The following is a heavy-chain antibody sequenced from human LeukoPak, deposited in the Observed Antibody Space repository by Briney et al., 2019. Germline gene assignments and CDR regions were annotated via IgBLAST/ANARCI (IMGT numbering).Heavy chain of an antibody. CDR2: IYYPGST. V-gene: IGHV4-59*01. J-gene: IGHJ4*02. D-gene: IGHD5-18*01. CDR3: ARVIRYGPTVFDY. Sequence: SETLSLTCSVSGDSITTSYWTWIRQSPGKGLEWIGYIYYPGSTLSNPSLKSRLSLSLHTSKNQFSLKLLSVTAADTATYYCARVIRYGPTVFDYWGQGTLVTVSS. CDR1: GDSITTSY.